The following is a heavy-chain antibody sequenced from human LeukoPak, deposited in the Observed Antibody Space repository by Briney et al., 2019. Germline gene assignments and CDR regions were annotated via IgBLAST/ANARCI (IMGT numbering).Heavy chain of an antibody. J-gene: IGHJ4*02. Sequence: GGSLRLSCAASGFTFSNYAMSWVGQAPGKGLEWVSAISGSGGTTYYADSVKGRFTISRDNSKNTLYLQMNSLRAEDTAVYYCAKDPSYFCSSTSCYFDYWGQGTLVTVSS. D-gene: IGHD2-2*01. CDR1: GFTFSNYA. V-gene: IGHV3-23*01. CDR2: ISGSGGTT. CDR3: AKDPSYFCSSTSCYFDY.